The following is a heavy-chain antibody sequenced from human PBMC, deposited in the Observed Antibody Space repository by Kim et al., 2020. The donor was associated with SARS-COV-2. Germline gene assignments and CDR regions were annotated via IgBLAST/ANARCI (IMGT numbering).Heavy chain of an antibody. CDR1: GYTFTNYY. J-gene: IGHJ5*02. D-gene: IGHD3-16*01. CDR2: INPSGGSA. CDR3: ARDTLMITGWLDP. V-gene: IGHV1-46*01. Sequence: ASVKVSCKTSGYTFTNYYIHWVRQAPGQGLAWMGIINPSGGSATYAQKFQGRITMTRDTSTSTVYMELHSLKSEDTAMYFCARDTLMITGWLDPWGQGTLVTVSS.